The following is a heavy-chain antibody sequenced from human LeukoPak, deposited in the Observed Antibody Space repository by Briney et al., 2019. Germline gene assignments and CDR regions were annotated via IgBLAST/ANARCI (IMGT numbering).Heavy chain of an antibody. V-gene: IGHV3-23*01. CDR3: ARGYVQPDN. CDR1: GFTFSTYA. J-gene: IGHJ4*02. CDR2: ISVSGGST. Sequence: PGGSLRLSCAASGFTFSTYAMTWVRQAPGRGLEWVSSISVSGGSTYYADSVKGRFTISRDNSNNTLYLQMNTLRGEDTALYYCARGYVQPDNWGQGALVTVSS. D-gene: IGHD3-16*01.